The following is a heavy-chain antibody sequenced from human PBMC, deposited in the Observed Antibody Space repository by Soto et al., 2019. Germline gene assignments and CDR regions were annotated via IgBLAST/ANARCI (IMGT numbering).Heavy chain of an antibody. V-gene: IGHV3-23*01. Sequence: GGSLRLSCAASGFTFTNYAMTWVRQSPGKGLQWVSGISATGGLKYYADSVQGRFTISRDNSKNTLYLQMDNLRDEDTAIYYCAREVGAPSGWLDPWGQGTMVTVSS. CDR1: GFTFTNYA. J-gene: IGHJ5*02. CDR2: ISATGGLK. D-gene: IGHD1-26*01. CDR3: AREVGAPSGWLDP.